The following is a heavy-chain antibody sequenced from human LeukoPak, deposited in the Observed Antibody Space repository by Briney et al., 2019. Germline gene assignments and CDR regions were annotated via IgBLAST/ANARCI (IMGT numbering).Heavy chain of an antibody. V-gene: IGHV1-24*01. CDR2: FDPEDGET. Sequence: ASVKVSCKVSGYTLTELSMHWVRQAPGKGLEWMGGFDPEDGETIYAQKFQGRVTMTEDTSTDTAHMELSSLRSEETAVYYCETPTITFLGVLTNDSGGQEPLAPASS. CDR3: ETPTITFLGVLTNDS. J-gene: IGHJ4*02. CDR1: GYTLTELS. D-gene: IGHD3-3*01.